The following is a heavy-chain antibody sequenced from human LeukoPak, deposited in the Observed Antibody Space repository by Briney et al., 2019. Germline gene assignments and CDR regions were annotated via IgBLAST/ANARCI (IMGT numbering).Heavy chain of an antibody. Sequence: GGSLRLSCAASGFTFSSYGMHWVRQAPGKGLDWVAFIRYDGSNKYYADSVKGRFTISRDNSKNTLYLQMNSLRAEDTAVYYCAKVTVKSRAFDIWGQGTMVTVSS. CDR1: GFTFSSYG. V-gene: IGHV3-30*02. CDR2: IRYDGSNK. CDR3: AKVTVKSRAFDI. J-gene: IGHJ3*02.